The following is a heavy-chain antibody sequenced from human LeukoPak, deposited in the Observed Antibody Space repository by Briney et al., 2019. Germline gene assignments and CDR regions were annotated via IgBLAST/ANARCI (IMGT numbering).Heavy chain of an antibody. D-gene: IGHD2-2*01. CDR1: GGTFSSYA. CDR2: IIPIFGTA. CDR3: ARGLRARYCNSTSCPFDY. J-gene: IGHJ4*02. V-gene: IGHV1-69*01. Sequence: SVKVSCKASGGTFSSYAISWVRQAPGQGLEWMGGIIPIFGTANYAQKFQGRVTITADESTSTAYMELSSLRSEDTAVYYCARGLRARYCNSTSCPFDYWGQGTLVTVSS.